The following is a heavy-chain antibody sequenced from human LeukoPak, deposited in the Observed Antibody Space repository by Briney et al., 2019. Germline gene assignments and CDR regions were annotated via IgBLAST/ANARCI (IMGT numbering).Heavy chain of an antibody. CDR1: GFTFSSYR. Sequence: GGSLRLSCAASGFTFSSYRMHWVRQAPGKGLEWVAFTSYDGSTKYNADSVKGRFTISRDNSKNTLYLQMNSLRADDTAVYYCARVVDGDYTNFDYWGQGTLVTVSS. CDR2: TSYDGSTK. CDR3: ARVVDGDYTNFDY. D-gene: IGHD4-17*01. J-gene: IGHJ4*02. V-gene: IGHV3-30*03.